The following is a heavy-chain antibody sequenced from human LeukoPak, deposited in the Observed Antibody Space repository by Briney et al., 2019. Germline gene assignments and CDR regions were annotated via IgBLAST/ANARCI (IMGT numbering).Heavy chain of an antibody. V-gene: IGHV4-61*02. D-gene: IGHD2/OR15-2a*01. CDR3: TRGDNN. CDR1: GGSISSGSNY. Sequence: PSQTLSLTCTVSGGSISSGSNYWSWIRQPAGKGLEWIGRIYTSGNTHYKPSLKSRATISLDTSKNQFSLKLSSVTAADTAVYYCTRGDNNWGQGTLVTVSS. J-gene: IGHJ4*02. CDR2: IYTSGNT.